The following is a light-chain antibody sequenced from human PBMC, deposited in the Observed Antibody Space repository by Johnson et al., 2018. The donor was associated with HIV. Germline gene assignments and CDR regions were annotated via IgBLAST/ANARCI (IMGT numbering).Light chain of an antibody. Sequence: QSVLTQPPSVSAAPGQKVTISCSGSSSKIGNKYVSWYQQLPGTAPKVLIYDNSKRPSGIPDRFSGSKSGTSATLVITGLQTGDEADYHCATWDSSLSAGYVFGTGTKVTFL. CDR1: SSKIGNKY. CDR2: DNS. CDR3: ATWDSSLSAGYV. V-gene: IGLV1-51*01. J-gene: IGLJ1*01.